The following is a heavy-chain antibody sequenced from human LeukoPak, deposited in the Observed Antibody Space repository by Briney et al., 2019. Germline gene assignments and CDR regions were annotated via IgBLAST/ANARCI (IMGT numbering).Heavy chain of an antibody. CDR3: ASFYDILTGYQNYYYGMDV. CDR1: GFTFSSYS. J-gene: IGHJ6*04. V-gene: IGHV3-21*01. CDR2: ISSSSSYI. D-gene: IGHD3-9*01. Sequence: PGGSLRLSCAASGFTFSSYSMNWVRQAPGKELEWVSSISSSSSYIYYADSVKGRFTISRDNAKNSLYLQMNSLRAEDTAVYYCASFYDILTGYQNYYYGMDVWGKGTTVTVSS.